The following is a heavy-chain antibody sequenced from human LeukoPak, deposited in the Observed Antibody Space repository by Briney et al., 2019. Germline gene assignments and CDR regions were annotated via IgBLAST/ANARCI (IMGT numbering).Heavy chain of an antibody. CDR2: IYHSGST. CDR1: GYSISSGYY. D-gene: IGHD3-10*01. J-gene: IGHJ6*04. V-gene: IGHV4-38-2*02. Sequence: SETLSLACAVSGYSISSGYYWGWIRQPPGKGLEWIGSIYHSGSTYYNPSLKSRVTISVDTSKNQFSLKLGSVTAADTAVYYCARDRSYSGSYGMDVWGKGTTVTASS. CDR3: ARDRSYSGSYGMDV.